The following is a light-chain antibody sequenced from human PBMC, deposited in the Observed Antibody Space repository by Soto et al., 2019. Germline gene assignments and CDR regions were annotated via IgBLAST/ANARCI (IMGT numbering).Light chain of an antibody. V-gene: IGKV1-9*01. CDR2: GAS. CDR1: QGISSY. CDR3: QQLYRYPYT. J-gene: IGKJ2*01. Sequence: DIPLTQSPSFLSASVGDRVTITCRASQGISSYVAWYQQKPGKAPKLLIYGASTLQSGVPSRFSGSGGGTEVTLTISSLQPEDFATYYCQQLYRYPYTFGQGTRLEIK.